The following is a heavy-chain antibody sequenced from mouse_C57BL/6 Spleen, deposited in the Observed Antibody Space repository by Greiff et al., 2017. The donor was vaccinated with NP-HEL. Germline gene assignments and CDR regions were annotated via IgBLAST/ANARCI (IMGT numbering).Heavy chain of an antibody. Sequence: VQLQQSGPELVKPGASVKISCKASGYAFSSSWMNWVKQRPGKGLEWIGRIYPGDGDTNYNGKFKGKATLTADKSSSTAYMQPSSLTSEDSAVYFCARSSYGGYFDYWGQGTTLTVSS. CDR1: GYAFSSSW. V-gene: IGHV1-82*01. D-gene: IGHD1-1*01. CDR3: ARSSYGGYFDY. CDR2: IYPGDGDT. J-gene: IGHJ2*01.